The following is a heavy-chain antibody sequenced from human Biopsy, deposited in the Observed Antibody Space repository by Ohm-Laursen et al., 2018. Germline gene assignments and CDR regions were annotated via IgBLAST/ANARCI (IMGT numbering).Heavy chain of an antibody. CDR1: TGTFNIYG. V-gene: IGHV1-69*11. D-gene: IGHD2-2*01. J-gene: IGHJ4*02. CDR3: AREAIGYQLPCDD. CDR2: IIPILRTT. Sequence: GASVKVSCKAPTGTFNIYGIIWVRQAPGQGLEWMGRIIPILRTTAYAQTFLGRVTITADSPTSTVDMELTSLTSDDTAVYFCAREAIGYQLPCDDWGQGTLVTVSS.